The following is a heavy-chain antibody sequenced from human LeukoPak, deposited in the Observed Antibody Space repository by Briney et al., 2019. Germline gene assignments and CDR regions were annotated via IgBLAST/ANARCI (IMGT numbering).Heavy chain of an antibody. J-gene: IGHJ4*02. D-gene: IGHD5-12*01. CDR1: GGAFNGYY. CDR2: MIHSGSS. Sequence: SETLSLTCGVSGGAFNGYYGSWIRQAPGKGLEWIGEMIHSGSSNYNPSLRSRVTISGDTSKNQFSLKLNSLTAADTAVYYCARGNIVASILGGLHGTTAFDLWGQGILVTVSS. CDR3: ARGNIVASILGGLHGTTAFDL. V-gene: IGHV4-34*01.